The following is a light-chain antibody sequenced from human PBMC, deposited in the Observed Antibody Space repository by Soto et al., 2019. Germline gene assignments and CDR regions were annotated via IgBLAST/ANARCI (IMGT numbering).Light chain of an antibody. Sequence: DIQMTQSPSSLSASVGDRVTINCRASQTISSYLNWYQQKPGKAPNLLIYGASALQSGIPPRFSGSGSGTDFTLTIRSLQPEDFATYYCQQSYNLPRTFGPGTKVDIK. CDR3: QQSYNLPRT. CDR2: GAS. V-gene: IGKV1-39*01. J-gene: IGKJ3*01. CDR1: QTISSY.